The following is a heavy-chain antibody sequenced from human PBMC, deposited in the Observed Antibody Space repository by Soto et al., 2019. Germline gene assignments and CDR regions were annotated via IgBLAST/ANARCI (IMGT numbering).Heavy chain of an antibody. J-gene: IGHJ5*02. V-gene: IGHV4-4*07. D-gene: IGHD3-22*01. CDR2: IYPSGST. Sequence: SETLSLTCTVSGGSISTYYWSWIRQAAGKGLEWIGRIYPSGSTNYNPSLTSPDTMSVDTSKNPSSLKLSSMTAADTAVYYCARAAADDSSGYIGNDWFDPWGQGTPVTFSS. CDR3: ARAAADDSSGYIGNDWFDP. CDR1: GGSISTYY.